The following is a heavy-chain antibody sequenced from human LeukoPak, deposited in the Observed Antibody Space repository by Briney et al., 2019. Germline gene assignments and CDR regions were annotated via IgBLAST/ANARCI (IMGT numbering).Heavy chain of an antibody. Sequence: GSLRLSCAASGFTVSSNYMSWVRQAPGKGLEWVSVIYSGGSTYYADSVKGRFTISRDNSKNTLYLQMNSLRAEDTAVYYCAKAKWELLRLDPWGQGTLVTVSS. J-gene: IGHJ5*02. CDR3: AKAKWELLRLDP. CDR1: GFTVSSNY. V-gene: IGHV3-66*01. CDR2: IYSGGST. D-gene: IGHD1-26*01.